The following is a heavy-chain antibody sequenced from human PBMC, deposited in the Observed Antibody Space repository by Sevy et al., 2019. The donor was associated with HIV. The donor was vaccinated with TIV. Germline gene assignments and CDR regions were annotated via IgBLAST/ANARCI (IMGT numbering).Heavy chain of an antibody. D-gene: IGHD1-26*01. CDR1: GFSFSNYA. Sequence: GGSLRPSCAASGFSFSNYAMSWVRQAPGKGLEWVSDIGSSDGGTTYYADSVRGRFTISRDNSKNTLYLQMNSLTAEDTAVYYCAKPTYSKSPFVYWGQGTLVTVSS. CDR2: IGSSDGGTT. CDR3: AKPTYSKSPFVY. V-gene: IGHV3-23*01. J-gene: IGHJ4*02.